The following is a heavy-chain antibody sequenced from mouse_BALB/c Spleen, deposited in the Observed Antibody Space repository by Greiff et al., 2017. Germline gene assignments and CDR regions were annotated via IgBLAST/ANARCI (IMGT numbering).Heavy chain of an antibody. V-gene: IGHV14-3*02. D-gene: IGHD1-1*01. CDR2: IDPANGNT. Sequence: VHVKQSGAELVKPGASVKLSCTASGFNIKDTYMHWVKQRPEQGLEWIGRIDPANGNTKYDPKFQGKATITADTSSNTAYLQLSSLTSEDTAVYYCARDYGSSWYFDVWGAGTTVTVSS. J-gene: IGHJ1*01. CDR3: ARDYGSSWYFDV. CDR1: GFNIKDTY.